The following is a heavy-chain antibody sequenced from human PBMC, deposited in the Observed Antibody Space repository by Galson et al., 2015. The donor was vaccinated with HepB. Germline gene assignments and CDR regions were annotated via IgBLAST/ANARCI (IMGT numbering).Heavy chain of an antibody. Sequence: SVKVSCKASGGTFSSYAISWVRQAPGQGLEWMGGIIPIFGTANYAQKFQGRVTITADKSTSTAYMELSSLRSEDTAVYYCARGPVITMDKVRGKYGMDVWGQGTTVTVSS. CDR3: ARGPVITMDKVRGKYGMDV. J-gene: IGHJ6*02. V-gene: IGHV1-69*06. CDR1: GGTFSSYA. D-gene: IGHD3-10*01. CDR2: IIPIFGTA.